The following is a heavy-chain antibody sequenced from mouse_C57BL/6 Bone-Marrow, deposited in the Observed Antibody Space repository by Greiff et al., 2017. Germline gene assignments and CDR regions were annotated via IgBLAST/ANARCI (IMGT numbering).Heavy chain of an antibody. CDR3: ARGWLLRRRDYYAMDY. CDR1: GYTFTSYG. D-gene: IGHD2-3*01. V-gene: IGHV1-81*01. CDR2: IYPRSGNT. J-gene: IGHJ4*01. Sequence: QVQLKESGAELARPGASVKLSCKASGYTFTSYGISWVKQRTGQGLEWIGEIYPRSGNTYYNEKFKGKATLTADKSSSTAYMELRSLTSEDSAVYFCARGWLLRRRDYYAMDYWGQGTSVTVSS.